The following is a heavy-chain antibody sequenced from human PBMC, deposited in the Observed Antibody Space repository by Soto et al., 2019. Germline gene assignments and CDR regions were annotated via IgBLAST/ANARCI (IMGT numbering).Heavy chain of an antibody. D-gene: IGHD5-12*01. J-gene: IGHJ4*02. V-gene: IGHV4-30-2*01. CDR2: IYHNGNT. Sequence: QLQLQESGSGLVKPSQTLSLTCAVSGGSISSGDNSWSWIRQPPGKGLEWIGYIYHNGNTYYNPSLNSRAIVSVDRSKNQFSLRLTSVTAADTAVYFCARRRIPSGYDNFFDVWGQGILVTVSS. CDR1: GGSISSGDNS. CDR3: ARRRIPSGYDNFFDV.